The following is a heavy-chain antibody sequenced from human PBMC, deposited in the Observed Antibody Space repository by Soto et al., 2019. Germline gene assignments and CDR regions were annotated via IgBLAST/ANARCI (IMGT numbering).Heavy chain of an antibody. CDR2: ISYDGSNK. V-gene: IGHV3-30*18. J-gene: IGHJ5*02. D-gene: IGHD2-2*02. CDR3: AKDSRYCTSTSCYIVDP. CDR1: GFTFSSYG. Sequence: HPGGSLRLSCAASGFTFSSYGMHWVRQAPGKGLEWVAVISYDGSNKYYADSVKGRFTISRDNSKNTLYLQMNSLRAEDTAVYYCAKDSRYCTSTSCYIVDPWGQGTLVTVSS.